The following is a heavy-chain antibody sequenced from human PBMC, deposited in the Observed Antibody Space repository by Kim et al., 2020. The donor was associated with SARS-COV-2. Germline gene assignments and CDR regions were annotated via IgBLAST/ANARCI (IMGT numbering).Heavy chain of an antibody. D-gene: IGHD3-10*01. Sequence: ASVKVSCKASGYTFSHYAIHWVRQAPGQRLEWMWWINAGNGYTKYSENFQGRVTFTSDTSASTAYMDLSSLRSEDTAMFFCVRGIGRFGANYGMDVWGRGTTVIVSS. J-gene: IGHJ6*02. V-gene: IGHV1-3*01. CDR1: GYTFSHYA. CDR3: VRGIGRFGANYGMDV. CDR2: INAGNGYT.